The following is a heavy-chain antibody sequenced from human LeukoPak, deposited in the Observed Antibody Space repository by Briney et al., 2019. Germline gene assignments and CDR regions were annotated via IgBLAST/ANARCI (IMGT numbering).Heavy chain of an antibody. D-gene: IGHD3-3*01. CDR2: ISYDGSNK. V-gene: IGHV3-30*03. CDR1: GFTFSSYG. J-gene: IGHJ4*02. Sequence: GGSLRLSCAASGFTFSSYGMHWVRQAPGKGLEWVAVISYDGSNKYYADSVKGRFTISRDNSKNTLYLQMNSLRAEDTAVYYCARDNLGVVIIGTFDYWGQGTLVTVSS. CDR3: ARDNLGVVIIGTFDY.